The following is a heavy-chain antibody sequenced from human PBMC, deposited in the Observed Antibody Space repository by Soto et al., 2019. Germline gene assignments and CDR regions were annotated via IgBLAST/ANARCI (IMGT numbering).Heavy chain of an antibody. CDR1: GFTFSDHY. Sequence: EVQLVESGGGLVQPGGSLRLSCAASGFTFSDHYMDWVRQAPGKGLEWVGRSRNKANSYSTEYAASVKGRFTIPRVESKNSLYLKMNSLKTEDTAVYYCARFSGSYTRGLDYWGQGTLVTVSS. CDR3: ARFSGSYTRGLDY. J-gene: IGHJ4*02. CDR2: SRNKANSYST. V-gene: IGHV3-72*01. D-gene: IGHD1-26*01.